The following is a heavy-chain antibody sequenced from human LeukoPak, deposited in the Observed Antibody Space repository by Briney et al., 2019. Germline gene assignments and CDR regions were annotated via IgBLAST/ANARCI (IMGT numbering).Heavy chain of an antibody. Sequence: PGGSLRLSCAASGFTFSGYWMHWVRQAPGKGLVGVSRITSDGSSTSYADSVKGRFTISRDNAKNTLYLQMISLRAEDTAVYYCARDTGWYFDLWGRGTLVTVSS. V-gene: IGHV3-74*01. D-gene: IGHD4-17*01. CDR2: ITSDGSST. CDR3: ARDTGWYFDL. CDR1: GFTFSGYW. J-gene: IGHJ2*01.